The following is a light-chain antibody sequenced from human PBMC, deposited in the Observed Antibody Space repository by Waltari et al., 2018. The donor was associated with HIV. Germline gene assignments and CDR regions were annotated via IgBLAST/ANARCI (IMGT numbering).Light chain of an antibody. CDR3: QQSYINPRT. CDR1: RDIGNY. Sequence: DIQMTQSPSALSASVRDIVTISCRASRDIGNYLICYQQKPGKAPKVLMFAASTLQDAVPARFSGAEYGTDFTLSISSLQPEDFATYDCQQSYINPRTFGQGTKVEI. V-gene: IGKV1-39*01. J-gene: IGKJ1*01. CDR2: AAS.